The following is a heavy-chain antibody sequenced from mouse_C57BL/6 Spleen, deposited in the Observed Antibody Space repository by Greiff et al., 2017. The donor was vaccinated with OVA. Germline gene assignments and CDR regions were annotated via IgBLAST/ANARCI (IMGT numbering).Heavy chain of an antibody. CDR3: GRGDYEAMDY. CDR1: GFTFSDYY. CDR2: INYDGSST. V-gene: IGHV5-16*01. J-gene: IGHJ4*01. Sequence: EVKLVESEGGLVQPGSSMKLSCTASGFTFSDYYMAWVRQVPEKGLEWVATINYDGSSTYYLDSLKSRFIISRDNAKTILYLQMSSLKSEDTATYYCGRGDYEAMDYWGKGTSVTVSS.